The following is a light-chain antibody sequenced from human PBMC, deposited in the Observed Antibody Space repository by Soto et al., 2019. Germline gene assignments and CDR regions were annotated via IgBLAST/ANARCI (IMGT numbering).Light chain of an antibody. CDR1: NSDLGSFNF. V-gene: IGLV2-23*02. CDR2: EVA. J-gene: IGLJ1*01. Sequence: QSVLTQPASVSGSPGQSITISCTRTNSDLGSFNFVSWYQQHPGKAPKVMIYEVAKRPSGISDHFSGSKSGNTASLTISGLQVEDEADYYCCSDAGTSSYLFGTGTKVTVL. CDR3: CSDAGTSSYL.